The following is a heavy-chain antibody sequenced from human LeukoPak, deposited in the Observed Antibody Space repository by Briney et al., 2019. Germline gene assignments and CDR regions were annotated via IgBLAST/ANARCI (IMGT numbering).Heavy chain of an antibody. CDR1: GFTFRSYS. Sequence: GGSLRLSCAASGFTFRSYSMNWVRQAPGKWLEWVSSISSSSSYIYYADSVKGRFTISRDNAKNSLYLQMNSLRAEDTAVYYCALEMATIEGAFDIWGQGTMVTVSS. CDR2: ISSSSSYI. CDR3: ALEMATIEGAFDI. D-gene: IGHD5-24*01. J-gene: IGHJ3*02. V-gene: IGHV3-21*01.